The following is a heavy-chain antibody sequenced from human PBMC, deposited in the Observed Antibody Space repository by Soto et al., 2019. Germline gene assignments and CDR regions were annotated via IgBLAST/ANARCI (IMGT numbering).Heavy chain of an antibody. J-gene: IGHJ3*02. D-gene: IGHD4-17*01. CDR3: XXXSGDYKGRAFDI. CDR1: GYTFTSYG. V-gene: IGHV1-18*04. Sequence: QVQLVQSGAEVKKPGASVKVSCKASGYTFTSYGISWVRQAPGQGLEWMGWISAYNGNTNYAQKLQGRVTMTTDTSTSTAYMELRSLRSDDTAXXXXXXXSGDYKGRAFDIWGQGTMVTVSS. CDR2: ISAYNGNT.